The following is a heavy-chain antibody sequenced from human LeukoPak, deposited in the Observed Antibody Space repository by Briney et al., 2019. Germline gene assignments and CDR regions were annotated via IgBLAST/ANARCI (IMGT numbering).Heavy chain of an antibody. J-gene: IGHJ4*02. Sequence: GGSLRLSCAASGFTFSNYAMHWARQAPGKGLEWVAFISHDRSNSCHADSVKGRFTISRDNSKNTLYLQMNSLTDEDPAVYYCARDLSGSYMSDYWGQGTLVTVSS. D-gene: IGHD3-10*01. CDR2: ISHDRSNS. CDR1: GFTFSNYA. V-gene: IGHV3-30-3*01. CDR3: ARDLSGSYMSDY.